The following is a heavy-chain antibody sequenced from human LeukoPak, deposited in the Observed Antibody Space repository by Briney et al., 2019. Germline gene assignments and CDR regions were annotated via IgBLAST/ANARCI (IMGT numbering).Heavy chain of an antibody. Sequence: PGRSLRLSCAASGFTFSSYGMHWVRQAPGKGLEWVAVIWYDGSNKYYADSVKGRFTISRDNSKNTLYLQMSSLRAEDTAVYYCAKESGSYYYFDYWGQGTLVTVPS. CDR1: GFTFSSYG. CDR3: AKESGSYYYFDY. V-gene: IGHV3-33*06. CDR2: IWYDGSNK. D-gene: IGHD1-26*01. J-gene: IGHJ4*02.